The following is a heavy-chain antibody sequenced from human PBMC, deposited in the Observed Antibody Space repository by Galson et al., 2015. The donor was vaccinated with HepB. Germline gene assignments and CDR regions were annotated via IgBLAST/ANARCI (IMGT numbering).Heavy chain of an antibody. Sequence: SLRLSCAASGFPFNNAWMTWVRQAPGMGLEWVGRIKSKTDGETTDYAAPVKGRFTISRDDSKNRLYLQMNSLKTEVTAVYYCTTDVYYSTYWSWLDPWGQGTLVTVSS. CDR1: GFPFNNAW. CDR2: IKSKTDGETT. CDR3: TTDVYYSTYWSWLDP. J-gene: IGHJ5*02. D-gene: IGHD2-8*02. V-gene: IGHV3-15*01.